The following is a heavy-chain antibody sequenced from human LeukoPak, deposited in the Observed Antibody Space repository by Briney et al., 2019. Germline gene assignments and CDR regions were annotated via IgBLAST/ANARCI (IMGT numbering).Heavy chain of an antibody. J-gene: IGHJ4*02. CDR2: ITWDSGTI. V-gene: IGHV3-9*03. Sequence: GGSLRLSCAASGFSFDDYAMHWVRQAPGKGLEWVSGITWDSGTIAYADSVKGRFTISRDNAKNSLYLQMNSLRAEDMALYHCAKANYDSSGSLPYFDHWGQGTLVTVSS. CDR3: AKANYDSSGSLPYFDH. D-gene: IGHD3-22*01. CDR1: GFSFDDYA.